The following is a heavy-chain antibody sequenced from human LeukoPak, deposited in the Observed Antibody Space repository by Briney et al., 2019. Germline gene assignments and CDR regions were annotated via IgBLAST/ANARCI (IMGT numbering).Heavy chain of an antibody. CDR2: ISYHTTDK. Sequence: GGSLRLSCAASGFSFNHYGMHWFRQAPGKGLEWVASISYHTTDKFYADSVKGRFTISRDNSLDTLYLQMNSLRVEDTAIYYCAKVVAVPARWGQGTLVTVSS. J-gene: IGHJ4*02. V-gene: IGHV3-30*18. CDR1: GFSFNHYG. CDR3: AKVVAVPAR. D-gene: IGHD1-14*01.